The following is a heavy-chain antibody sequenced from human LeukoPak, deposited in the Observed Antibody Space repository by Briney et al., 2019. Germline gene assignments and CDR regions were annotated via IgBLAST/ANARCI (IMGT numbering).Heavy chain of an antibody. CDR2: IIPILGTA. V-gene: IGHV1-69*01. J-gene: IGHJ4*02. D-gene: IGHD2-2*01. CDR3: ARATAAYCSSTSCYDFDY. CDR1: GGTFSSYA. Sequence: SVKVSCKASGGTFSSYAISWVRQAPGQGLEWMGGIIPILGTANYAQKFQGRVTITADESTSTAYMELSSLRSEDTAVYYCARATAAYCSSTSCYDFDYWGQGTLVTVSS.